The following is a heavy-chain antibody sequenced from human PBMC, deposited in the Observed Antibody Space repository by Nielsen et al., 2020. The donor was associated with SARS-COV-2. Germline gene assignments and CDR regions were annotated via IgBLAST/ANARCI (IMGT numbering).Heavy chain of an antibody. CDR2: IIPIFGTA. Sequence: SVKVSCKASGGTFSSYAISWVRQAPGQGLEWMGGIIPIFGTANYAQKFQGRVTITADKSTSTAYMELSSLRSEDTAVYYCARDLVVRGKDWFDPWGQGTLVTVSS. J-gene: IGHJ5*02. CDR3: ARDLVVRGKDWFDP. V-gene: IGHV1-69*06. CDR1: GGTFSSYA. D-gene: IGHD3-10*01.